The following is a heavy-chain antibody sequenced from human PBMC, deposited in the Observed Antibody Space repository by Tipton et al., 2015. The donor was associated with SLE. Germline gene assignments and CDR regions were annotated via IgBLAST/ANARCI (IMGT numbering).Heavy chain of an antibody. CDR1: GGSISSYY. J-gene: IGHJ4*02. Sequence: LRLSCTVSGGSISSYYWSWIRQPPGKGLEWIGEINHSGSTNYNPSLKSRVTISVDTSKNQFSLKLSSVTAADTAVYYCARRTYSSGYYNYWGQGTLVTVSS. V-gene: IGHV4-34*01. CDR3: ARRTYSSGYYNY. CDR2: INHSGST. D-gene: IGHD3-22*01.